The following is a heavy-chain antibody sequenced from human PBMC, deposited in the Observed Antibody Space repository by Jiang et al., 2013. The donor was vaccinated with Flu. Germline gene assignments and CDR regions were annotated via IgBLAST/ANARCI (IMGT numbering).Heavy chain of an antibody. Sequence: TFSSYVMHWVRQAPGKGLEWVAVILYDGSNEYYADSVKGRFTISRDNSKNTVDLQMNSLRAEDTAIYYCARGGSGFDYYYGMDVWGQGTTVAVSS. CDR1: TFSSYV. J-gene: IGHJ6*02. CDR2: ILYDGSNE. V-gene: IGHV3-30*04. CDR3: ARGGSGFDYYYGMDV. D-gene: IGHD3-10*01.